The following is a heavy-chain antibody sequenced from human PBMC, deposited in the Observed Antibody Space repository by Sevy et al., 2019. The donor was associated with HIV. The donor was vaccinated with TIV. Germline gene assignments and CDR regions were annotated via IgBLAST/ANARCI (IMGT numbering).Heavy chain of an antibody. CDR2: IHSSGTT. D-gene: IGHD1-26*01. CDR1: GGSISTYY. J-gene: IGHJ5*02. Sequence: SETLSLTCTVSGGSISTYYWSWIRQPAGEGLEWIGRIHSSGTTDYNPSLRSRVTMSLGTSKMQFSLELRSVTVADSAMYFCARPLGGAPGTINWFDPWGQGTLVTVSS. CDR3: ARPLGGAPGTINWFDP. V-gene: IGHV4-4*07.